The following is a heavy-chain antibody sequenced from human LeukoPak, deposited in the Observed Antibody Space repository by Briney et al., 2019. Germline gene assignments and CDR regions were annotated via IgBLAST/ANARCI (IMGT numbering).Heavy chain of an antibody. CDR2: LRHDGSNI. CDR1: GFNFNEHG. V-gene: IGHV3-30*02. CDR3: AKDPTGVVVPADDAFDI. D-gene: IGHD2-2*01. Sequence: PGGSLRLSCTASGFNFNEHGMHWVRQAPGKGLEWVAFLRHDGSNIHYADSVKGRFTISRDNSKKTVFLQMNSLRAADTAVYYCAKDPTGVVVPADDAFDIWGQGTMVTVSS. J-gene: IGHJ3*02.